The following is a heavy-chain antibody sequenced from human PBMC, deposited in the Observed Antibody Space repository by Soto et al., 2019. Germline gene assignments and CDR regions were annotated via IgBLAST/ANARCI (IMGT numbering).Heavy chain of an antibody. V-gene: IGHV4-59*01. D-gene: IGHD6-13*01. CDR1: GGSISSYY. Sequence: SETLTLTCTVPGGSISSYYWGWFRQPPGKGLEWIGYIYFSGSTTYKPSLSSRVTISLVTSTKPLSLKLSSVTAPDTAAYYCVQFMIAAYGTGWFDPWGQGTLVTVSS. CDR2: IYFSGST. CDR3: VQFMIAAYGTGWFDP. J-gene: IGHJ5*02.